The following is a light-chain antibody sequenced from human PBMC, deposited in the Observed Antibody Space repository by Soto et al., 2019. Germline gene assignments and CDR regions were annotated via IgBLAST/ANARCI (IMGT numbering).Light chain of an antibody. CDR1: SSNIGAGYD. CDR3: QSYDSSLSGWV. CDR2: GNS. Sequence: QLVLTQPPSVSGAPGQRVTISCTGSSSNIGAGYDVHWYQQLPGTAPKLLIYGNSNRPSGVPDRFSGSKSGTSASLAITGLQAXXXXDYYCQSYDSSLSGWVFGGGTQLTVL. V-gene: IGLV1-40*01. J-gene: IGLJ3*02.